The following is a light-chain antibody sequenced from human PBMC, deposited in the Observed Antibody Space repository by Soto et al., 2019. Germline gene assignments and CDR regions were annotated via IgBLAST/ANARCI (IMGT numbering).Light chain of an antibody. J-gene: IGLJ2*01. CDR2: DVS. Sequence: QSALTQPASVSGSPGQSITISCTGTSSDFGGYNFVSWYQHHPGKAPKVMIYDVSKRPSGVSNRFSGSKSGNTASLTISGLQAEDEAYYYCSSYTSSSTLLVFGGGTKLTVL. V-gene: IGLV2-14*03. CDR3: SSYTSSSTLLV. CDR1: SSDFGGYNF.